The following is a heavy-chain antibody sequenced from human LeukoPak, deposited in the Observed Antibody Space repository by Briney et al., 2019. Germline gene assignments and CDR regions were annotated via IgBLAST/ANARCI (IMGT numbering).Heavy chain of an antibody. D-gene: IGHD6-6*01. CDR2: IWYDGSNK. V-gene: IGHV3-33*01. J-gene: IGHJ4*02. CDR1: GFTFSSYG. CDR3: ARDWLGYSSSSGGFDY. Sequence: GGSLRLSCAASGFTFSSYGMHWVRQAPGKGLEWVAVIWYDGSNKYYADSVKGRFTISRDNSKNTLYLQMNSLRAEDTAVYYCARDWLGYSSSSGGFDYWGQGTLVAVSP.